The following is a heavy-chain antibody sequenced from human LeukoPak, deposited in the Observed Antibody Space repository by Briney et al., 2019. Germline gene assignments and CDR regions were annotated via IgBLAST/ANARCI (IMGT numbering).Heavy chain of an antibody. J-gene: IGHJ6*02. D-gene: IGHD2-2*01. CDR2: IISKTDGGTT. CDR3: TTVSMYLGYYYYYYGMDV. Sequence: GGSLRLSCAASGFTFSNAWMSWVRQAPGKGLEWVGRIISKTDGGTTDYAAPVKGRFTISRDDSKNTLYLQMNSLKTEYTAVYYCTTVSMYLGYYYYYYGMDVWGQGTTVTVSS. V-gene: IGHV3-15*01. CDR1: GFTFSNAW.